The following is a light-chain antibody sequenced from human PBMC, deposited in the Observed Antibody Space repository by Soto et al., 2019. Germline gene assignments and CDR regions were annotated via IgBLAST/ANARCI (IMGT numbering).Light chain of an antibody. V-gene: IGKV3-20*01. J-gene: IGKJ3*01. Sequence: EIVLTQSPGTLSLSPGERATLSCRASQSVSSSYLAWYQQKPGQAPRLLIYGASSRATGIPDRFSGSGSGTDFTLTISRLEPEDFAVYYCQQDGSSPFTFGPGPKVDIK. CDR3: QQDGSSPFT. CDR2: GAS. CDR1: QSVSSSY.